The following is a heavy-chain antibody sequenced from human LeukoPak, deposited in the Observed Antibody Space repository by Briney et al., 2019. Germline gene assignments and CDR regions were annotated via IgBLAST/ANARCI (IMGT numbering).Heavy chain of an antibody. CDR1: GGSISSNSYY. D-gene: IGHD4-17*01. V-gene: IGHV4-39*01. CDR2: IYYSGST. Sequence: SETLSLTCTVSGGSISSNSYYWGWIRQPPGKGLEWIGSIYYSGSTYYNPSLKSRVTISVDTSKNQFSLKLSSVTAADTAVYYCASTRRMTTVTPLREYWGQGTLVTVSS. CDR3: ASTRRMTTVTPLREY. J-gene: IGHJ4*02.